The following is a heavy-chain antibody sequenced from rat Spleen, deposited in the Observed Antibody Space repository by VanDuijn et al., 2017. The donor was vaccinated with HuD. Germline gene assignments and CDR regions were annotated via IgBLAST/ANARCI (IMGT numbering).Heavy chain of an antibody. Sequence: EVQLVESGGGLVQPGRSLKLSCAASGFTFSNYDMAWVRQAPKKGLEWVASINYGGRNTYYGDSVKGRFTISRDNATSTLYLQMNSLRSEETATYYCARHMAGLYVMDAWGQGASVTVSS. D-gene: IGHD1-3*01. CDR3: ARHMAGLYVMDA. J-gene: IGHJ4*01. V-gene: IGHV5-22*01. CDR2: INYGGRNT. CDR1: GFTFSNYD.